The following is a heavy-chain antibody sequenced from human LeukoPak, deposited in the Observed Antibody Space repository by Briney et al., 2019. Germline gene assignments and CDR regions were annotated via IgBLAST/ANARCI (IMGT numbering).Heavy chain of an antibody. CDR2: IYYSGST. CDR1: GASISSYY. J-gene: IGHJ4*02. CDR3: ARQRSGWKSPIDY. Sequence: PSETLSLTCTVSGASISSYYWSWIRQPPGKGLEWIGYIYYSGSTNYNPSLKSRATISVDTSKNQFSLKLSSVTAADTAVYYCARQRSGWKSPIDYWGQGTLVTVSS. D-gene: IGHD6-19*01. V-gene: IGHV4-59*08.